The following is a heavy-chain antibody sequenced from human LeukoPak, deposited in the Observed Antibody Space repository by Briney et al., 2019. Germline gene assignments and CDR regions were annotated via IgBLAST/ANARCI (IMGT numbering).Heavy chain of an antibody. CDR1: GFTFSSYS. CDR2: ISSSSSYI. CDR3: ARVSEMATITNNFDY. Sequence: PRGSLRLSCAASGFTFSSYSMNWVRQAPGKGLEWVSSISSSSSYIYYADSVKGRFTISRDNAKNSLYLQMNSLRAEDTAVYYCARVSEMATITNNFDYWGQGTLVTVSS. D-gene: IGHD5-24*01. J-gene: IGHJ4*02. V-gene: IGHV3-21*01.